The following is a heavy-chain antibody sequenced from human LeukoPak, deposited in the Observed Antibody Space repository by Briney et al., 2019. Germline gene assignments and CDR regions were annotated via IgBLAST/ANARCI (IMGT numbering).Heavy chain of an antibody. V-gene: IGHV4-59*01. CDR2: IYYSGST. D-gene: IGHD3-10*01. J-gene: IGHJ3*02. CDR1: GGSFSSYY. CDR3: ARAPGVLWFGELLCGAFDI. Sequence: SETLSLTCAVYGGSFSSYYWSWIRQPPGKGLEWIGYIYYSGSTNYNPSLKSRVTISVDTSKNQFSLKLSSVTAADTAVYYCARAPGVLWFGELLCGAFDIWGQGTMVTVSS.